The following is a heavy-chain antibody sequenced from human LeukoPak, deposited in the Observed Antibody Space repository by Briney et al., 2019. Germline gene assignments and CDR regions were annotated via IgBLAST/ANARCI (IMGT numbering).Heavy chain of an antibody. Sequence: GGSLRLSCEASGFIFRNAWMNWVRQAPGKGLEWVGRIRSRADGGTTDYAAAVQGRFTISRDDSESTLYLQMNSLRTEDTAVYYCNSEHLGWGSEWHFDYWGQGRLVTVSS. CDR3: NSEHLGWGSEWHFDY. D-gene: IGHD3-16*01. J-gene: IGHJ4*02. V-gene: IGHV3-15*01. CDR2: IRSRADGGTT. CDR1: GFIFRNAW.